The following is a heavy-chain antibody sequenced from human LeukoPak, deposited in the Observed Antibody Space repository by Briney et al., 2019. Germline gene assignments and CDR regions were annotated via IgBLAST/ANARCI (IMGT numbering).Heavy chain of an antibody. D-gene: IGHD6-19*01. J-gene: IGHJ3*02. CDR1: GGSISSGSYY. CDR2: IYTSGST. CDR3: ARPGSSGWYDAFDI. Sequence: SETLSLTCTVSGGSISSGSYYWSWIRQPAGKGLEWIGRIYTSGSTNYNPSLKSRVTISVDTSKNQFSLKLSSVTAADTAVYYCARPGSSGWYDAFDIWGQGTMVTVSS. V-gene: IGHV4-61*02.